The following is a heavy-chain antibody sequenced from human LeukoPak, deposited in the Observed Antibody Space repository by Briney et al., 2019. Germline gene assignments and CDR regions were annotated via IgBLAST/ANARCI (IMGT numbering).Heavy chain of an antibody. CDR3: ARGTVRYCSSTSCYSYAIDY. CDR2: INHSGST. V-gene: IGHV4-34*01. Sequence: PSETLSLTCAVYGGSFSGYYWSWIRQPPGKGLEWIGEINHSGSTNYNPSLKSRVTISVDTSKNQFSLKLSSVTAADTAVYYCARGTVRYCSSTSCYSYAIDYWGQGTLVTVSS. CDR1: GGSFSGYY. D-gene: IGHD2-2*01. J-gene: IGHJ4*02.